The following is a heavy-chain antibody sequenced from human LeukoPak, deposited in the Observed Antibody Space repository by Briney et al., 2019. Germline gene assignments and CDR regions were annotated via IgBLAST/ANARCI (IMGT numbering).Heavy chain of an antibody. CDR1: GFTFSTYG. Sequence: PGGSLRLSRAASGFTFSTYGMHWVRQAPGKGLEWVAFIRYDGRNKYYADSVKGRFTISRDNSKNTLYLQMNSLRAEDTAVYYCAKAQFPYYSDGSGYPLDYWGQGTLVTVSS. V-gene: IGHV3-30*02. J-gene: IGHJ4*02. CDR3: AKAQFPYYSDGSGYPLDY. D-gene: IGHD3-22*01. CDR2: IRYDGRNK.